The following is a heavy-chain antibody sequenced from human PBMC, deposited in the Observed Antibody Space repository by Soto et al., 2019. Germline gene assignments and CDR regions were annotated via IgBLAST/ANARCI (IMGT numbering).Heavy chain of an antibody. CDR1: GGSISNYY. Sequence: SETLSLTCTVSGGSISNYYWSWIRQPAGKGLEWIGRIYTSGSTDYNPSLKSRVTISIDTSKNQFSLKVTSMTAADTAVYYCARERREEIHDGYDIDYWGQGTLVTVSS. V-gene: IGHV4-4*07. CDR3: ARERREEIHDGYDIDY. CDR2: IYTSGST. J-gene: IGHJ4*02. D-gene: IGHD5-12*01.